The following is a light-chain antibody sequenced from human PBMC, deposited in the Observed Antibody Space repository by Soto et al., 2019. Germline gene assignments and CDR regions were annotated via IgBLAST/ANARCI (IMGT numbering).Light chain of an antibody. J-gene: IGKJ1*01. CDR1: QSLSGK. V-gene: IGKV3-15*01. CDR3: QQYKNWPPWT. Sequence: EIVMTQSPATLCVSPGERATLSCRASQSLSGKLAWYQQKPGQAPRLLIYDTSTRATGIPARFSGSGSGTEFTLTISSLQSEDFAVYYCQQYKNWPPWTFGQGTKVEIK. CDR2: DTS.